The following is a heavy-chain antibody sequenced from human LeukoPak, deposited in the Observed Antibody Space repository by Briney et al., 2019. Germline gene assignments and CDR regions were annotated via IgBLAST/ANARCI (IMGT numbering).Heavy chain of an antibody. Sequence: SVKVSCKASGYTFTRYAMNWVRQAPGQGLEWMGGIIPIFGTANYAQKFQGRVTITADESTSTAYMELSSLRSEDTAVYYCARAWGSSGPFDYWGQGTLVTVSS. CDR2: IIPIFGTA. CDR3: ARAWGSSGPFDY. CDR1: GYTFTRYA. J-gene: IGHJ4*02. D-gene: IGHD3-22*01. V-gene: IGHV1-69*13.